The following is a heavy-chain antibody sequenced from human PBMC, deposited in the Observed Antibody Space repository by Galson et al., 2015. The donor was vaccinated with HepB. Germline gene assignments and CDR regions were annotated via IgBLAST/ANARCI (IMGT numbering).Heavy chain of an antibody. CDR3: ARDLVSAVAGHDYYYYYGRDV. CDR2: ISHDGSNK. J-gene: IGHJ6*02. Sequence: SLRLSCAASGFTFIRYTMHWVRQAPGKVLEWVAVISHDGSNKYNADWVQGRFTISRDNSKNALYMQMNSLRAEDTAVYYCARDLVSAVAGHDYYYYYGRDVWGQGTTGTVSS. D-gene: IGHD6-19*01. V-gene: IGHV3-30*04. CDR1: GFTFIRYT.